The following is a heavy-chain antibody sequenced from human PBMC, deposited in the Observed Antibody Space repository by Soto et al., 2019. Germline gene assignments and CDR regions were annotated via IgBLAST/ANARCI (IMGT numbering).Heavy chain of an antibody. CDR2: MNPNSGNA. CDR1: GYSFTRHD. Sequence: QVQLVQSGAEVRKPGASVRVSCKATGYSFTRHDINWLRQAAGQGLEWMGWMNPNSGNAVYAQKFQGRVTMTRNTSITTDYIEVTRLKSEDTAVYFCARGAYTDYSHWFDPWGQGTLVTVSS. CDR3: ARGAYTDYSHWFDP. V-gene: IGHV1-8*01. D-gene: IGHD4-4*01. J-gene: IGHJ5*02.